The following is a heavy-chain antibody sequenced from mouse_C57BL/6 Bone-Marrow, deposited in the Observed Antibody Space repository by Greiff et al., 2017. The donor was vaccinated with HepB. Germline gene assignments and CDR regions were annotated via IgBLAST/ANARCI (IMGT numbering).Heavy chain of an antibody. CDR1: GFSLSTSGMG. D-gene: IGHD1-1*01. CDR3: ARRGYYGSSYPWYFDV. CDR2: IYWDDDK. Sequence: QVTLKVCGPGILQSSQTLSLTCSFSGFSLSTSGMGVSWIRQPSGKGLEWLAHIYWDDDKRYNPSLKSRLTISKDTSRNQVFLKITSVDTADTATYYCARRGYYGSSYPWYFDVWGTGTTVTVSS. V-gene: IGHV8-12*01. J-gene: IGHJ1*03.